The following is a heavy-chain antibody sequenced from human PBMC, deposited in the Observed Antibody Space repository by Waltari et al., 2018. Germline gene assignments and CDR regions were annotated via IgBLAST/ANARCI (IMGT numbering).Heavy chain of an antibody. CDR1: GYTFTGYY. J-gene: IGHJ5*02. D-gene: IGHD6-13*01. Sequence: QVQLVQSGAEVKKPGASVKVSCKASGYTFTGYYMHWVRQAPGQGLEWMGWINPNSGGTNYEEKFQGRVTMNRDTSISTAYMEMSRLGYDDTAVYYCARDTQAAAVNWFDPWGQGTLVTVSS. CDR3: ARDTQAAAVNWFDP. V-gene: IGHV1-2*02. CDR2: INPNSGGT.